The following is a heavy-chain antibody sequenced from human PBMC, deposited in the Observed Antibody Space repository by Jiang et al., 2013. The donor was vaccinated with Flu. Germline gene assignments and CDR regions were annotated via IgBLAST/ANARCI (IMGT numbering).Heavy chain of an antibody. CDR2: VFQSGST. J-gene: IGHJ4*02. Sequence: GPGLVKPSETLSLTCTVSGYSISHSDSFWGWIRQSPGKGLEWIGSVFQSGSTFYNPSLESRVTMSVDTSKNQFSLKLNSVTAADTAVYFCARRRSDLWGYFLDSWGQGTLVTVSS. D-gene: IGHD2-15*01. V-gene: IGHV4-39*01. CDR3: ARRRSDLWGYFLDS. CDR1: GYSISHSDSF.